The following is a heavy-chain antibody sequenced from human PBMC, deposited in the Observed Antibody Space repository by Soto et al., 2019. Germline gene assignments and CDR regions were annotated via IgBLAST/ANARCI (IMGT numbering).Heavy chain of an antibody. CDR3: ARAFRCCGLDV. CDR1: GASMRSYS. Sequence: SETLSLTCNVSGASMRSYSWTWMRLSPGKGLEWIGDIFYSGSSNLNPSLRSRLSISIETSKNKFSLMLKSVTAADKDVYYCARAFRCCGLDVWGKGNNVNVS. V-gene: IGHV4-59*08. J-gene: IGHJ6*04. CDR2: IFYSGSS.